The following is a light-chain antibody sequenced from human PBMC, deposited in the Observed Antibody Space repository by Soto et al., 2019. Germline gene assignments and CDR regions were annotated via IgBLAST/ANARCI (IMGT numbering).Light chain of an antibody. CDR3: QHYDSLPIT. J-gene: IGKJ5*01. V-gene: IGKV3-20*01. Sequence: EIVLTQSPGTLSLSPGERATLSCRASQSVSSSYLARYQQKPGQPPRLLIYGASSRATGIPDRFSGSGSGTDVTLTISRLEPEDCAVCYCQHYDSLPITFGGGTRLETK. CDR1: QSVSSSY. CDR2: GAS.